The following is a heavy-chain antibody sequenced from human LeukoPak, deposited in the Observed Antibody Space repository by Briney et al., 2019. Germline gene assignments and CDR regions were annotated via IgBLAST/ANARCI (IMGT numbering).Heavy chain of an antibody. D-gene: IGHD5-12*01. CDR3: ARGEQYSGYGWDYYMVV. Sequence: SETLSLTCTVYGGSISSYYWSWIRQPPGKGLEWIGYIYYSGSTNYNPSLKSRVTISVDTSKNQFSLKLSSVTAADTAVYYCARGEQYSGYGWDYYMVVWGKGTTVTVSS. CDR1: GGSISSYY. CDR2: IYYSGST. J-gene: IGHJ6*03. V-gene: IGHV4-59*01.